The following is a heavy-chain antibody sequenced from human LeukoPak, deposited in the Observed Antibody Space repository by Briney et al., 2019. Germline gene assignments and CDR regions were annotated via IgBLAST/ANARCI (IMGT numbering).Heavy chain of an antibody. CDR3: ARRDENGSYYFDY. Sequence: GGSLRLSCAASGFTFSSYAMHWVRQAPGKGLEWVAVISYDGSNKYYADSVKGRFTISRDNSKNTLYLQMNSLRAEDTAVYYCARRDENGSYYFDYGGQGTLVTVSS. CDR1: GFTFSSYA. CDR2: ISYDGSNK. D-gene: IGHD1-26*01. V-gene: IGHV3-30*04. J-gene: IGHJ4*02.